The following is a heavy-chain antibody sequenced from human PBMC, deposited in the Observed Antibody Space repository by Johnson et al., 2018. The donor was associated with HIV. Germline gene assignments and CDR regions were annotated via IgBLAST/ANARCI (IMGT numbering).Heavy chain of an antibody. CDR2: IYSGGST. CDR1: GFTVSSNY. CDR3: ARSRGHYDSFWVASDI. D-gene: IGHD3-22*01. V-gene: IGHV3-53*01. J-gene: IGHJ3*02. Sequence: VQLVESGGGLIQPGGSLRLSCAASGFTVSSNYMSWVRQAPGKGLEWVSVIYSGGSTYYGDSVKGRFTISRDNSKNTVYLQMNSLRAEDTAVYYCARSRGHYDSFWVASDIWGQGTTVTVSS.